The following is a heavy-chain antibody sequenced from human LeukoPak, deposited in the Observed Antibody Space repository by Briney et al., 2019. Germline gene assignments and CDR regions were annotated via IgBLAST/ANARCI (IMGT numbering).Heavy chain of an antibody. J-gene: IGHJ4*02. V-gene: IGHV1-69*13. Sequence: ASVKVSCKASGGTFSSYAISWVRQAPGQGLEWMGGIIPIFGTANYAQKFQGRVTITADESTSTAYMELSSLRSEDTAVYYCARAPLRYCSSTSCYGIDYWGQGTLVTVSS. CDR2: IIPIFGTA. CDR3: ARAPLRYCSSTSCYGIDY. D-gene: IGHD2-2*01. CDR1: GGTFSSYA.